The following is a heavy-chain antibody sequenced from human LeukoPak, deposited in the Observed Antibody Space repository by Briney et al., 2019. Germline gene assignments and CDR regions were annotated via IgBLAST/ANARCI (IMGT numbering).Heavy chain of an antibody. J-gene: IGHJ4*02. Sequence: GRSLRLSCAASGFTFDDYAMHWVRQAPGKGLEWVSGISWNSGSIGYADSVKGRFTISRDNAKNSLYLQMNSLRAEDTALNYCAKDIRYYGSGSYIDYWGQGTLVTVSS. CDR3: AKDIRYYGSGSYIDY. V-gene: IGHV3-9*01. CDR2: ISWNSGSI. D-gene: IGHD3-10*01. CDR1: GFTFDDYA.